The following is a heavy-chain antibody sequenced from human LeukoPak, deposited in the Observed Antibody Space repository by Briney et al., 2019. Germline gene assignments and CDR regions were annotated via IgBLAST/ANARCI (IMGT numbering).Heavy chain of an antibody. CDR1: GFTFSSYW. CDR3: TRSLNYGFDY. D-gene: IGHD5-24*01. Sequence: PGGALRLSCAASGFTFSSYWMHWVRQAPGKGLVWVSHINGDGGSTTYADSVKGRFTISRDNAKNTLYLQMNSLRAEDTAVFYCTRSLNYGFDYWGQGTLATVSS. J-gene: IGHJ4*02. V-gene: IGHV3-74*03. CDR2: INGDGGST.